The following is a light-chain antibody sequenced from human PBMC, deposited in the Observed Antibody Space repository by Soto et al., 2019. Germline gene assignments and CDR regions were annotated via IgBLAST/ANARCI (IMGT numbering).Light chain of an antibody. CDR1: QTVYSY. CDR3: QHYNGWPPTFT. J-gene: IGKJ2*01. Sequence: VVMTQSPATLSVSPGERASLSCRASQTVYSYLAWYQQKPGQPPRLLIHGASTRATGVPARFSGSGSGTEFTLTISGLQSEDFAVYYCQHYNGWPPTFTFGQGTKLEIK. V-gene: IGKV3-15*01. CDR2: GAS.